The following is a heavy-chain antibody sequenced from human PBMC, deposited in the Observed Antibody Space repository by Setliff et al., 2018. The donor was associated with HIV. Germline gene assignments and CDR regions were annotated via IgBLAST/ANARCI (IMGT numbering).Heavy chain of an antibody. J-gene: IGHJ4*02. CDR3: ARQTWEYYDTLTGYYRSPKNFDS. D-gene: IGHD3-9*01. V-gene: IGHV4-39*01. CDR2: ISYTGST. Sequence: SQTLSLTCTVPGGSINRSNYSWGWIRQPPGKGLEWIGTISYTGSTYYDPSLKSRVTISLDTSKHQFFLKLSSVTAPDTAIYYCARQTWEYYDTLTGYYRSPKNFDSWGQGTLVTVSS. CDR1: GGSINRSNYS.